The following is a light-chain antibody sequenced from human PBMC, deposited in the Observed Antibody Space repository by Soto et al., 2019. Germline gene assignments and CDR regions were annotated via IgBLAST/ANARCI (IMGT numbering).Light chain of an antibody. Sequence: QSVLTQPASVSGSPGQSITISCTGTSSDVGGSNYVSWYQQHPGKAPKRMIYDVNDRPSGISNRFSGSKSGNTASLTISGLQAEDEADYYCSSYRSGSTLVFGGGTKVTVL. V-gene: IGLV2-14*01. CDR1: SSDVGGSNY. J-gene: IGLJ2*01. CDR3: SSYRSGSTLV. CDR2: DVN.